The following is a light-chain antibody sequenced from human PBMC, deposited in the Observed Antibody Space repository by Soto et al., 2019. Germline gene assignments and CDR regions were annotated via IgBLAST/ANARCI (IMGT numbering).Light chain of an antibody. Sequence: EIVLTQSPGTLALSPGERATLSGRASQSVSRNYLAWYQQKPGQAPRLLIYGASSRATGIPDRFSGSGSGTDFTLTISRLEPEDFAVYYCQQYGTSPLTFGGGTKVDIK. CDR1: QSVSRNY. CDR2: GAS. V-gene: IGKV3-20*01. J-gene: IGKJ4*01. CDR3: QQYGTSPLT.